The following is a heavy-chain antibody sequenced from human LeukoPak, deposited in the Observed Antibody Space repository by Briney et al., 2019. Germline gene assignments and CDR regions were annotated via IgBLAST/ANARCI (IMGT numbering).Heavy chain of an antibody. CDR1: GYPFTSYG. V-gene: IGHV1-18*01. J-gene: IGHJ6*03. Sequence: ASVKVSCKASGYPFTSYGISWVRQAPGQGLEWMGWISAYNDNTNSAQKLQGRVTMSTDTSTSTAYMELRSLRSDDTAVYYCARGAVAGDYYYYMDVWGKGTTVTVSS. CDR2: ISAYNDNT. CDR3: ARGAVAGDYYYYMDV. D-gene: IGHD6-19*01.